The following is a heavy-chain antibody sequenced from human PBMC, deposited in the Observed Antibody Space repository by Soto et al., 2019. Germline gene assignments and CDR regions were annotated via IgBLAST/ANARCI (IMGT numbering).Heavy chain of an antibody. D-gene: IGHD2-2*01. CDR2: ISAYNGNT. V-gene: IGHV1-18*01. Sequence: ASVKVSCKASGYTFTSYGISWVRQAPGQGLEWMGWISAYNGNTNYAQKLQGRVTMTTDTSTSTAYMELRSLRSDDTAVYYCARDKADKDCISTSCFSPLDCWGQGTLVTVSS. CDR3: ARDKADKDCISTSCFSPLDC. CDR1: GYTFTSYG. J-gene: IGHJ4*02.